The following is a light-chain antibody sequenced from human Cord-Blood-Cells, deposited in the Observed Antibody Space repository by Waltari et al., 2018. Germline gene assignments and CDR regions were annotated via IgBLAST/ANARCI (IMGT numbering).Light chain of an antibody. J-gene: IGLJ3*02. V-gene: IGLV2-14*01. CDR3: SSYTSSSTRV. CDR1: SPYVGGYNY. Sequence: QSARTQPASVSGSRGPSITISFPGTSPYVGGYNYVSWYQQHPGKAPKLMIYDVSNRPSGVSNRFSGSKSGNTASLTISGLQAEDEADYYCSSYTSSSTRVFGGGTKLTVL. CDR2: DVS.